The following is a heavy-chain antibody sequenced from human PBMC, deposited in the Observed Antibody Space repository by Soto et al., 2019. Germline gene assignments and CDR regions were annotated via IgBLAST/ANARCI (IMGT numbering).Heavy chain of an antibody. J-gene: IGHJ6*04. CDR2: IYYSGST. CDR3: ARESGAYCRGGSCYWGGGMAV. D-gene: IGHD2-15*01. Sequence: PSETVSLTCTVSGGSVSSGSYYCSWIRQPPWKGLEWIGYIYYSGSTNYNPSLKSRVTISVDTSKNQFSLKLSSVTTADTAVYYCARESGAYCRGGSCYWGGGMAVCGKGTMIKVSS. V-gene: IGHV4-61*01. CDR1: GGSVSSGSYY.